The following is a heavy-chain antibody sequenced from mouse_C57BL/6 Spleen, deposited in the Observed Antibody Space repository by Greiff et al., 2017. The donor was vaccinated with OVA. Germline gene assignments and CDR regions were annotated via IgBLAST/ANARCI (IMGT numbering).Heavy chain of an antibody. Sequence: VQGVESGAELVKPGASVKISCKASGYAFSSYWMNWVKQRPGKGLEWIGQIYPGDGDTNYNGKFKGKATLTADKSSSTAYMQLSSLTSEDSAVYFCARMSPYAMDYWGQGTSVTVSS. V-gene: IGHV1-80*01. CDR1: GYAFSSYW. CDR3: ARMSPYAMDY. CDR2: IYPGDGDT. J-gene: IGHJ4*01.